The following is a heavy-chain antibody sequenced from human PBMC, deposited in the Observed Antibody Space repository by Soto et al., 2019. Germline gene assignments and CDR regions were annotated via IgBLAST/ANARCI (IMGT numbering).Heavy chain of an antibody. CDR1: GFSLTTSGAG. CDR2: IHWDDDK. D-gene: IGHD2-15*01. J-gene: IGHJ4*02. Sequence: QITLRESGPALVKPTQTLTLTCTFSGFSLTTSGAGVGWIRQPPGEAPEWLALIHWDDDKPYSPSLKHRITIAGETSRSQVVLTMTNMDPVDTATYYCSGRKKTVVVATDFDYWGQGTLVTASS. V-gene: IGHV2-5*02. CDR3: SGRKKTVVVATDFDY.